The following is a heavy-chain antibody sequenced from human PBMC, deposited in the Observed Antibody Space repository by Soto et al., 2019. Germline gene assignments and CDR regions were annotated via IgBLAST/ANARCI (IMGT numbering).Heavy chain of an antibody. CDR3: AKLSCTSSTCYFPGWFDP. V-gene: IGHV4-31*03. Sequence: PSETLSLTCTASGDSISGGASFWSWIRQPPGKGLEWIANVYYSGSSYYNPSLKSRLTISVDTTKNQFSLQLKSMTAADTAVYYCAKLSCTSSTCYFPGWFDPCGQGTLVTVSS. CDR1: GDSISGGASF. J-gene: IGHJ5*02. D-gene: IGHD2-2*01. CDR2: VYYSGSS.